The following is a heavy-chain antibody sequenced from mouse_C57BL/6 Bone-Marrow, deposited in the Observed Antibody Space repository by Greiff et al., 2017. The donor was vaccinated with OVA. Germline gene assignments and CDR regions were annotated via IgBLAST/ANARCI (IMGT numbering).Heavy chain of an antibody. D-gene: IGHD1-1*01. V-gene: IGHV14-1*01. J-gene: IGHJ3*01. CDR3: TALLLRSSWFAY. CDR1: GFNIKDYY. Sequence: VQLQQSGAELVRPGASVKLSCTASGFNIKDYYMHWVKQRPEQGLEWIGRIDPEDGDTEYAPKFQGKATMTAATSSNTAYLQLSSLTSEDTAVYYCTALLLRSSWFAYWGQGTLVTVSA. CDR2: IDPEDGDT.